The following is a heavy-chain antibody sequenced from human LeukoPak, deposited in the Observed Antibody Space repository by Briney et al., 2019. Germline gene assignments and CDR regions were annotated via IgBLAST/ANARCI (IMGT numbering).Heavy chain of an antibody. J-gene: IGHJ4*02. CDR3: ARNFYSSGWLDY. CDR1: GGSISSSSYY. D-gene: IGHD6-19*01. CDR2: IYYSGST. V-gene: IGHV4-39*07. Sequence: SETLSLTCTVSGGSISSSSYYWGWIRQPPGKGLEWIGSIYYSGSTYYNPSLKSRVTISVDTSKNQFSLKLSSVTAADTAAYYCARNFYSSGWLDYWGQGTLVTVSS.